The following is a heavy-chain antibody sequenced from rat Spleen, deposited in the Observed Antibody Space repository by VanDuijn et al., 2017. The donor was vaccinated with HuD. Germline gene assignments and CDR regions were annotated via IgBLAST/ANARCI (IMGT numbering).Heavy chain of an antibody. CDR2: ISSGEST. CDR3: TRSYGGYTQHWFAY. Sequence: QVQLKESGPDLVQPSQTLSLTCTVSGFSLTNYGVTWVRQPPGKGLEWLAAISSGESTHYNSALKSRLSISRDTSKSQVFLQMNSLQTDDTAIYFCTRSYGGYTQHWFAYWGQGTLVTVSS. V-gene: IGHV2S8*01. D-gene: IGHD1-11*01. J-gene: IGHJ3*01. CDR1: GFSLTNYG.